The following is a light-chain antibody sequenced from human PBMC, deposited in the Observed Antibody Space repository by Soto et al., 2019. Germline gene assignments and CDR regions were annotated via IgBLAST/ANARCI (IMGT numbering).Light chain of an antibody. J-gene: IGLJ1*01. CDR2: EVT. V-gene: IGLV2-14*01. CDR1: SSDVGNGYDS. CDR3: CSYTTGFAPYV. Sequence: QSVLTQPASVSGSPGQSLTISCTGTSSDVGNGYDSVSWYQQHPGKAPKLIIYEVTNRPSGVSNRFSGSKSGNTASLTISGLLPEDEADYYCCSYTTGFAPYVFGTGTKLAVL.